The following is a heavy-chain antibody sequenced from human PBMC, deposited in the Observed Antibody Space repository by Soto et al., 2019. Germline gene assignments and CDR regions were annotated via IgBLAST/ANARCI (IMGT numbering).Heavy chain of an antibody. J-gene: IGHJ4*02. CDR2: LYSVGTT. Sequence: EVQLVESGGGLIQPGGSLRLSCAASGFNVSYNSMPWFRQAPGKGLEWVSILYSVGTTYYADSVKGRFTISRDNSKNTLYLQMNNLRAEDTAVYYCARVGRGYARSWFFDYWGQGALVTVSS. V-gene: IGHV3-53*01. D-gene: IGHD6-13*01. CDR3: ARVGRGYARSWFFDY. CDR1: GFNVSYNS.